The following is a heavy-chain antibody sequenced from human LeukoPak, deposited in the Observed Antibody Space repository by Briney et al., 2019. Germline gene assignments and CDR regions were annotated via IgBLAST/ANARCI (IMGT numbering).Heavy chain of an antibody. D-gene: IGHD3-3*01. Sequence: ASVKVSCKASGYTFTGYYMHWVRQAPGQGLEWMGRINPNSGGTNYAQKFQGRVTMTRDTSISTAYMEPSRLRSDDTAVYYCARAPGMEWLPDYWGQGTLVTVSS. V-gene: IGHV1-2*06. CDR3: ARAPGMEWLPDY. J-gene: IGHJ4*02. CDR1: GYTFTGYY. CDR2: INPNSGGT.